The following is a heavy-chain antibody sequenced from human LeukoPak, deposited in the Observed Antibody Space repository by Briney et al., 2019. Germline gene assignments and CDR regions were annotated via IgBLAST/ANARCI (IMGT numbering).Heavy chain of an antibody. CDR3: AADPCSGGSCYAYYYYYGMDV. V-gene: IGHV1-58*02. J-gene: IGHJ6*02. Sequence: GTSVKVSCKASGFTFTSSAMQWVRQARGQRLEWIGWIVVGSGNTNYAQKFQERVTITRDMSTSTAYMELSSLRSEDTAVYYCAADPCSGGSCYAYYYYYGMDVWGPGTTVTVSS. CDR1: GFTFTSSA. D-gene: IGHD2-15*01. CDR2: IVVGSGNT.